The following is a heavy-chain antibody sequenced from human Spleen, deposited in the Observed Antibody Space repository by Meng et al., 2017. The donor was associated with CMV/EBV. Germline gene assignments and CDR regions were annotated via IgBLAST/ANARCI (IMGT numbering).Heavy chain of an antibody. D-gene: IGHD2-2*01. CDR2: IYWNDDK. CDR1: LKASGVG. J-gene: IGHJ5*02. V-gene: IGHV2-5*01. Sequence: LKASGVGVGWIRQPTGKALEWLTLIYWNDDKRYNPSLNNRLTITKDTSKNQVVLTMTNLGPVDTATYFCAHRRGTDVLPAARDWFDPWGQGTLVTVSS. CDR3: AHRRGTDVLPAARDWFDP.